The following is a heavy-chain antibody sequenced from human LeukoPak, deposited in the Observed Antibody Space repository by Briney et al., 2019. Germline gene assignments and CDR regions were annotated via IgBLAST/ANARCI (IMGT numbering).Heavy chain of an antibody. CDR1: GYSISSGYY. CDR2: INHSGST. D-gene: IGHD3-3*01. Sequence: PSETLSLTCAVSGYSISSGYYWGWIRQPPGKGLEWIGEINHSGSTNYNPSLKSRVTISVDTSKNQFSLKLSSVTAADTAVYYCARDPSGYYPYFDYWGQGTLVTVSS. J-gene: IGHJ4*02. CDR3: ARDPSGYYPYFDY. V-gene: IGHV4-38-2*01.